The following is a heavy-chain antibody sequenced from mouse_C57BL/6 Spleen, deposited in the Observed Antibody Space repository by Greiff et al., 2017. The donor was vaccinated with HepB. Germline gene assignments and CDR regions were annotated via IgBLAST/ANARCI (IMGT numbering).Heavy chain of an antibody. J-gene: IGHJ2*01. CDR3: ARRGSSYPYYFDY. CDR1: GYTFTSYG. Sequence: VQVVESGAELARPGASVKLSCKASGYTFTSYGISWVKQRTGQGLEWIGEIYPRSGNTYYNEKFKGKATLTADKSSSTAYMELRSLTSEDSAVYFCARRGSSYPYYFDYWGQGTTLTVSS. V-gene: IGHV1-81*01. D-gene: IGHD1-1*01. CDR2: IYPRSGNT.